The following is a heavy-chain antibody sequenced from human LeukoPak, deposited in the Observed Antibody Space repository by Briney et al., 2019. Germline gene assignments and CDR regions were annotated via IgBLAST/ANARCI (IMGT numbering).Heavy chain of an antibody. CDR1: GFTFSSYA. CDR3: ASQLAARPTSLDY. V-gene: IGHV3-30-3*01. CDR2: ISYDGSNK. J-gene: IGHJ4*02. Sequence: GGSLRLSCAAPGFTFSSYAMHWVRQAPGKGLEWVAVISYDGSNKYYADSVKGRFTISRDNSKNTLYLQMNSLRAEDTAVYYCASQLAARPTSLDYWGQGTLVTVSS. D-gene: IGHD6-6*01.